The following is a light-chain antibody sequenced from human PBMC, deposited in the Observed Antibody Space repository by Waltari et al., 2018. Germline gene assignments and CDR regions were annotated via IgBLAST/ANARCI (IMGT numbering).Light chain of an antibody. V-gene: IGLV1-44*01. J-gene: IGLJ1*01. CDR1: APHLGSNT. CDR3: AAWDDSLSGDV. CDR2: SNN. Sequence: QSVLTQPPSASGTPGQRVTISCSGSAPHLGSNTVNWYQHLPGTAPKLLIYSNNQRHSGVPDRFSGSKSDTSASLVISGLKSEDEAEYYCAAWDDSLSGDVFGTGTKVTVL.